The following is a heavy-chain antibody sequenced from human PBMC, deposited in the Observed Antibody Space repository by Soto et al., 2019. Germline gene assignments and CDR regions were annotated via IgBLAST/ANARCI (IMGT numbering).Heavy chain of an antibody. CDR1: GLTFSTFA. CDR2: ISGNGNNV. CDR3: AKRGYFYESGGYYYLDL. J-gene: IGHJ2*01. D-gene: IGHD3-22*01. Sequence: EVQLLESGRGLVQPGGSLRLSCAASGLTFSTFAMNWVRQAPGKGLEWVSAISGNGNNVYYADSVKGRFSISRDNSKNTLFLQMSSLRAEDSAVYYCAKRGYFYESGGYYYLDLWGRGTLVTVSS. V-gene: IGHV3-23*01.